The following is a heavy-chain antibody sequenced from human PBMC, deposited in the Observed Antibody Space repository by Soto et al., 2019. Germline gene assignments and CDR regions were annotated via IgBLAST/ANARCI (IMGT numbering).Heavy chain of an antibody. CDR2: ISTDGVTT. V-gene: IGHV3-23*01. J-gene: IGHJ3*02. CDR3: AKDILRYSGSYRLWAFDI. D-gene: IGHD1-26*01. CDR1: GFGFKSYD. Sequence: PGGSLRLSCAASGFGFKSYDMTWVRQAPGKGLEWVSSISTDGVTTYYTDSVKGRFTISRDNSKNILYLHMNSLRAEDTALYYCAKDILRYSGSYRLWAFDIWGQGTMVTVSS.